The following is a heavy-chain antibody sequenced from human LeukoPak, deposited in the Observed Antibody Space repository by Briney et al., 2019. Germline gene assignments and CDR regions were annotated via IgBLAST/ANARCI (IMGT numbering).Heavy chain of an antibody. CDR3: ARDPLVPAFYYFIDV. V-gene: IGHV1-2*02. J-gene: IGHJ6*03. CDR2: INPKRGAT. CDR1: GYSFPEYY. Sequence: ASVKVSCKASGYSFPEYYIHWVRQAPGQGLEWMGWINPKRGATNCAQKFRGRFTLTRDTSFSTAYLKLSRLGSDDTAVFYWARDPLVPAFYYFIDVWGKGTTVTVSS. D-gene: IGHD6-13*01.